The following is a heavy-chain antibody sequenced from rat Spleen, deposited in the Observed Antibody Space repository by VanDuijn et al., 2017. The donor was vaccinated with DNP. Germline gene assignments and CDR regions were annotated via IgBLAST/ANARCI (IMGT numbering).Heavy chain of an antibody. Sequence: EVQLVESGGDLVQSGRSLKLSCAASGFTFSDYAMAWVRQAPKTGLEWVATISYDGSRTYYRDSVKGRFTISRDNAKSTLYLQMDSLRSEDTATYYCARQSKGYLGARWFAYWGQGTLVTVSS. J-gene: IGHJ3*01. CDR1: GFTFSDYA. CDR2: ISYDGSRT. V-gene: IGHV5-17*01. D-gene: IGHD5-1*01. CDR3: ARQSKGYLGARWFAY.